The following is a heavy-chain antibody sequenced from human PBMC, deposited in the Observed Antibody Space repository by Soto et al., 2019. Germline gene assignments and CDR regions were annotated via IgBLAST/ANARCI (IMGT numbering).Heavy chain of an antibody. CDR3: AREFEAAPRVDY. J-gene: IGHJ4*02. Sequence: EVQLVESGGGLVKPGGSLRLSCAASGFTFSSYSMNWVRQAPGKGLEWVSSISSSSSYIYYADSVKGRFTISRDNAKNSRYLQMNSLRAEDTAVYYCAREFEAAPRVDYWGQGTLVTVSS. V-gene: IGHV3-21*01. CDR2: ISSSSSYI. D-gene: IGHD6-6*01. CDR1: GFTFSSYS.